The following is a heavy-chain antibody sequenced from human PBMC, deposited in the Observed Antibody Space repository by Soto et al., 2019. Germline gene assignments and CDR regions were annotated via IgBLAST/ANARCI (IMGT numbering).Heavy chain of an antibody. J-gene: IGHJ1*01. D-gene: IGHD2-2*01. Sequence: EVQLLESGGGLVQPGGSLRLSCAASGFTFSSYAMSWVRQAPGKGLEWVSAISGSGGSTYYADSVKGRFTISRDNSKNTLYLQMNSLRAEDTAVYYCAKGVGYCSSTSCLQYFRHWGQGTLVTVSS. CDR3: AKGVGYCSSTSCLQYFRH. CDR1: GFTFSSYA. V-gene: IGHV3-23*01. CDR2: ISGSGGST.